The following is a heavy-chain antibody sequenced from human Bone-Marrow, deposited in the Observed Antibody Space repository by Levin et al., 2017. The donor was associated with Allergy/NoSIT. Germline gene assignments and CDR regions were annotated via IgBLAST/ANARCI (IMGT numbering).Heavy chain of an antibody. D-gene: IGHD4-23*01. CDR3: ARDTHPRPTVETPGYFDY. J-gene: IGHJ4*02. Sequence: GGSLRLSCAASGFTFSSYGMQWFRQAPGKGLDWVAVISNDGNQKYYADSVKGRFTISRDNSKNTLYLQMNSLSAEDTAVYYCARDTHPRPTVETPGYFDYWGQGTLVTAST. CDR1: GFTFSSYG. CDR2: ISNDGNQK. V-gene: IGHV3-30*19.